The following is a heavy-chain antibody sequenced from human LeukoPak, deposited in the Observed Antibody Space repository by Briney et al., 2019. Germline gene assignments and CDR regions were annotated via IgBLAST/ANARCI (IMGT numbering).Heavy chain of an antibody. CDR1: GGSISSYY. V-gene: IGHV4-59*01. CDR2: IYYSGST. CDR3: ARAGSGSYHPWYYYYMDV. J-gene: IGHJ6*03. Sequence: SETLSLTCTVSGGSISSYYWSWIRQPPGKGLEWIGYIYYSGSTNYNPSLKSRVTISVDTSKNQFSLKLSSVTAADTAVYYCARAGSGSYHPWYYYYMDVWGKGTTVTISS. D-gene: IGHD3-10*01.